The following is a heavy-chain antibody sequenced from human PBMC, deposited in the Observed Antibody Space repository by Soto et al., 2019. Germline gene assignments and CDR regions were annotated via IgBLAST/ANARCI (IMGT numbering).Heavy chain of an antibody. CDR1: GGYISSYY. Sequence: TLCLTCTVSGGYISSYYWSWIRQPPGKGLEWIGYIYYSGSTNYNPSLRSRVTISVDTSKNQFSLKLSSVTAADTAVYYCARVDTDSSGYYYGPPDYWGQGTLVTVSS. CDR2: IYYSGST. J-gene: IGHJ4*02. D-gene: IGHD3-22*01. V-gene: IGHV4-59*01. CDR3: ARVDTDSSGYYYGPPDY.